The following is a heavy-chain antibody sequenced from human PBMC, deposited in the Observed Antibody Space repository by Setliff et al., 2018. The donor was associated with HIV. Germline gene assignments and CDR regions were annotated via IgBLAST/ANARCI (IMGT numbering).Heavy chain of an antibody. CDR3: AKALVIVVVPASTTFDS. J-gene: IGHJ4*02. CDR1: GFTFSSYA. Sequence: LRLSCAASGFTFSSYAMSWVRQAPGKGLEWVSSISGSGVGTHYADSVKGRFTISRDTSKDTLYLDMNSLRAEDTATYYCAKALVIVVVPASTTFDSWGQGTLVTVSS. D-gene: IGHD2-2*03. V-gene: IGHV3-23*01. CDR2: ISGSGVGT.